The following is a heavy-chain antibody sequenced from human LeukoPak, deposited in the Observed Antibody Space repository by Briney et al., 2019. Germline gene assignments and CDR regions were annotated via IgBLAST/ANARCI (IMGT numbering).Heavy chain of an antibody. V-gene: IGHV3-7*01. J-gene: IGHJ5*02. Sequence: GGSLRLSCGASGFSFSDYWMTWVRQAPGKGLEWVANINQDASEEYYVASVKGRFTISRDNAKNSLYLQMTSLRAEDTAVYYCARDGSKSCSGGSCYLNWFDPWGQGTLVTVSS. CDR2: INQDASEE. D-gene: IGHD2-15*01. CDR3: ARDGSKSCSGGSCYLNWFDP. CDR1: GFSFSDYW.